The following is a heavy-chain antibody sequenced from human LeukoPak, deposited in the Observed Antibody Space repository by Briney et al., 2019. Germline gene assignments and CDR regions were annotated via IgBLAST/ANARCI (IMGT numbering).Heavy chain of an antibody. Sequence: GGSLRLSCAASGFTLSSHWLSWVRQAPGKGLEWVANIKQDGSEKNYVDSVKGRFTISRDNAKNSLYLQMNSLRGEDTAVYYCARGIRPDYWGQGTLATVSS. CDR1: GFTLSSHW. J-gene: IGHJ4*02. CDR3: ARGIRPDY. CDR2: IKQDGSEK. V-gene: IGHV3-7*04.